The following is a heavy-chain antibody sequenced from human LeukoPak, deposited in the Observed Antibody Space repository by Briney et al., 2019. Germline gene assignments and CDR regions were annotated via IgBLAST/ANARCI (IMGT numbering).Heavy chain of an antibody. D-gene: IGHD3-3*01. CDR2: IRGSGDIT. J-gene: IGHJ3*02. CDR1: GFTFSTHG. Sequence: GGSLKLSCAASGFTFSTHGMHWVRQAPGKGLEWVSGIRGSGDITFYADSVKGRFTISRDNAKNSLYLQMNSLRAEDTAVYYCARDRTKLRFLELDAFDIWGQGTMVTVSS. CDR3: ARDRTKLRFLELDAFDI. V-gene: IGHV3-48*01.